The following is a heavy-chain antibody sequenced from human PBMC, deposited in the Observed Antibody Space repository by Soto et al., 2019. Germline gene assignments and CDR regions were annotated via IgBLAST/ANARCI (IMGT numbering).Heavy chain of an antibody. J-gene: IGHJ6*02. V-gene: IGHV4-59*01. CDR3: TRDSIEPLYGMDV. Sequence: SLKSRVTISIDTSKNQFSLKLTSATASDTAVYYCTRDSIEPLYGMDVWGQGTTVTVSS.